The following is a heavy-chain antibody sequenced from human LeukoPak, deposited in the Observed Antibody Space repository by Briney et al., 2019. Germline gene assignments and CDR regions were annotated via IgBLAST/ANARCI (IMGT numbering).Heavy chain of an antibody. CDR3: ARVLTGYSAIDY. D-gene: IGHD3-9*01. Sequence: PGGSLRLSCAASGFTFSDYYMSCIRQAPGKGLEWVSYISSSSSYTNYADSVKGRFTISRDNAKNSLYLQMNSLRAEDTAVYYCARVLTGYSAIDYWGQGTLVTVSS. CDR1: GFTFSDYY. V-gene: IGHV3-11*05. CDR2: ISSSSSYT. J-gene: IGHJ4*02.